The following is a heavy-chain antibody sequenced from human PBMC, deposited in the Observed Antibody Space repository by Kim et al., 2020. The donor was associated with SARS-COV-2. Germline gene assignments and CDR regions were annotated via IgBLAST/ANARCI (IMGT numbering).Heavy chain of an antibody. CDR1: GYTFTSYD. J-gene: IGHJ6*02. CDR3: ARMAGRNVWFGELPYYYYGMDV. D-gene: IGHD3-10*01. Sequence: ASVKVSCKASGYTFTSYDINWVRQATGQGLEWMGWMNPNSGNTGYAQKFQGRVTMTRNTSISTAYMELSSLRSEDTAVYYCARMAGRNVWFGELPYYYYGMDVWGQGTTVTVSS. CDR2: MNPNSGNT. V-gene: IGHV1-8*01.